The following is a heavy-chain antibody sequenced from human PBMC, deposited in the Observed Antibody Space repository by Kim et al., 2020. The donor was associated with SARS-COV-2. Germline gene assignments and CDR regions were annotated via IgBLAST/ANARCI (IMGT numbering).Heavy chain of an antibody. V-gene: IGHV4-59*13. CDR2: INYSGTT. CDR1: GDSIGYYY. D-gene: IGHD2-2*01. J-gene: IGHJ2*01. Sequence: SETLSLTCTVSGDSIGYYYWAWIRQPPGKGLEWIAYINYSGTTSYNSSLKSRVGVSVDTSKNQFSLTLTSVSAADTAVYYCARVPQKVVPAAMYWYFDLWGRGTLVTVSS. CDR3: ARVPQKVVPAAMYWYFDL.